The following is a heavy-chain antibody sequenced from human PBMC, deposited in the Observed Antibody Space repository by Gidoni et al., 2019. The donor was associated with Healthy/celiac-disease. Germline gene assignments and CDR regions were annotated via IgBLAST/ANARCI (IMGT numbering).Heavy chain of an antibody. CDR1: GGTFSSYA. V-gene: IGHV1-69*01. J-gene: IGHJ4*02. Sequence: QVQLVQSGAEVKKPGSSVKVSCKASGGTFSSYAIRWVRQAPGQGREWMGGIIPMFGTTNYAQKFQGRVTITADESTSTAYMELSSLRSEDTAVYYCARGAQVEVMARYFDYWGQGTLVTVSS. CDR2: IIPMFGTT. D-gene: IGHD3-16*01. CDR3: ARGAQVEVMARYFDY.